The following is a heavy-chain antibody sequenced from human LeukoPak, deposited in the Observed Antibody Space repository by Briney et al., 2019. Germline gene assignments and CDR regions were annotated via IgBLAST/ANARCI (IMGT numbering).Heavy chain of an antibody. V-gene: IGHV3-21*01. J-gene: IGHJ6*02. CDR3: ARGDYYDFWSGYFENYYYYGMDV. Sequence: GGSLRLSCAASGFTFSSYSMNWVRQAPGKWLEWVSSISRSSSYIYYADSVKGRFTISRDNAKNSMYLQMNSLRAEDTAVYYCARGDYYDFWSGYFENYYYYGMDVWGQGTTVTVSS. CDR2: ISRSSSYI. CDR1: GFTFSSYS. D-gene: IGHD3-3*01.